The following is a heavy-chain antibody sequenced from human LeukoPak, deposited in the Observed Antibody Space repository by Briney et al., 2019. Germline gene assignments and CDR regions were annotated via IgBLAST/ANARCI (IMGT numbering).Heavy chain of an antibody. Sequence: SLRLSCAASGFTFSSYAMHWVRQAPGKGLEWVAVISYDGSNKYYADSVKGRFTISRDNSKNTLYLQMNSLRAEDTAVYYCARSGILDYWGQGTLVTVSS. D-gene: IGHD3-3*01. CDR1: GFTFSSYA. CDR2: ISYDGSNK. CDR3: ARSGILDY. J-gene: IGHJ4*02. V-gene: IGHV3-30-3*01.